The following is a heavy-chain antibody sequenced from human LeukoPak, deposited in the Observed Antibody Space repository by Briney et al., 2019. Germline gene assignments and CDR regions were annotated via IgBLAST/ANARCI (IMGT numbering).Heavy chain of an antibody. V-gene: IGHV3-53*05. D-gene: IGHD3-9*01. CDR2: IYSGGST. Sequence: PGGSLRLSCAASGFTVSSNYMSWVRQAPGKGLEWVSVIYSGGSTYYADSVKGRFTISRDNSKNTLYLQMNSLRAEDTAVYYCAREAYYDILTGYYKEYLDAFDIWGQGTMVTVSS. CDR3: AREAYYDILTGYYKEYLDAFDI. CDR1: GFTVSSNY. J-gene: IGHJ3*02.